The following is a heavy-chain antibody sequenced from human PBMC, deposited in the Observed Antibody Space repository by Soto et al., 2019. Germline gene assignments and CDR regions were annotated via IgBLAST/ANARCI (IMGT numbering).Heavy chain of an antibody. CDR1: GGTFSSYT. CDR2: IIPILGIA. D-gene: IGHD2-2*01. CDR3: ARLSPATPTDVFDL. Sequence: AASVRVSCKASGGTFSSYTISWVRQAPGQGLEWMGRIIPILGIANYAQKFQGRVTITADKSTSTAYMELSSLRSEDTAVFFCARLSPATPTDVFDLWAQGTMVTVSS. J-gene: IGHJ3*01. V-gene: IGHV1-69*02.